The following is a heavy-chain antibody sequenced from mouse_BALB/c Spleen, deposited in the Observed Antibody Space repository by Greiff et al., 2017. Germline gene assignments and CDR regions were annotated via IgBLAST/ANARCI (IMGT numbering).Heavy chain of an antibody. CDR1: GYTFTSYW. D-gene: IGHD2-4*01. CDR2: INPSTGYT. V-gene: IGHV1-7*01. Sequence: QVQLQQSGAELAKPGASVKMSCKASGYTFTSYWMHWVKQRPGQGLEWIGYINPSTGYTEYNQKFKDKATLTADKSSSTAYMQLSSLTSEDSAVYYCARPLYDYYFDYWGQGTTLTVSS. J-gene: IGHJ2*01. CDR3: ARPLYDYYFDY.